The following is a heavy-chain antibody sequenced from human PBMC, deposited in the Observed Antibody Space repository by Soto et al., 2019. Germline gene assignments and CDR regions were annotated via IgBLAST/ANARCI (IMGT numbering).Heavy chain of an antibody. CDR3: ARLGDIFTAYDAFDS. Sequence: QVQLQESGPGLVKPSETLSLTCTVSGGSVSSSFYYWSWIRQPPGKGLEWIAFIHENVGTNYNPSLKRRVTIAVGTSENQFSLKLRSVTAADTAVYYWARLGDIFTAYDAFDSWGQGTMVIVSS. D-gene: IGHD3-9*01. CDR2: IHENVGT. V-gene: IGHV4-61*01. J-gene: IGHJ3*01. CDR1: GGSVSSSFYY.